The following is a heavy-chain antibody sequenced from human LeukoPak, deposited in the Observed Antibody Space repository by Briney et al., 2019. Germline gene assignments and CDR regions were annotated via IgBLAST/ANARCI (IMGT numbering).Heavy chain of an antibody. CDR2: ISSSSSTI. Sequence: EGSLRLSCAASGFTFSSYSMNWVRQAPGKGLEWVSYISSSSSTIYYADSVKGRFTISRDNAKNSLYLQMNSLRDEDTAVYYCASIITMTSDYWGQGTLVTVSS. V-gene: IGHV3-48*02. J-gene: IGHJ4*02. CDR1: GFTFSSYS. D-gene: IGHD3-22*01. CDR3: ASIITMTSDY.